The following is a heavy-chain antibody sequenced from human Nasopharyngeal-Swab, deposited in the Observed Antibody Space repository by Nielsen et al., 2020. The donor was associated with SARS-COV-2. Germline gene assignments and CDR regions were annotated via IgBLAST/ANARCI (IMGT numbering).Heavy chain of an antibody. CDR3: ARGDSYGASWYFDL. V-gene: IGHV1-69*04. CDR1: GGTFSSYA. D-gene: IGHD5-18*01. J-gene: IGHJ2*01. Sequence: SVKVSCKASGGTFSSYAISWVRHAPGQGLEWMGRIIPILGIANYAQKFQGRVTITADKSTSTAYMELSSLRSEDTAVYYCARGDSYGASWYFDLWGRGTLVTVSS. CDR2: IIPILGIA.